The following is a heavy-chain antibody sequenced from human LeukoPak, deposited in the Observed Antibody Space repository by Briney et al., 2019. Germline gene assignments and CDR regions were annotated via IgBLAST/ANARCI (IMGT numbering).Heavy chain of an antibody. V-gene: IGHV4-39*01. CDR1: GGSISSSSYC. CDR3: ARHERYYYYGMDV. Sequence: PSETLSLTCTVSGGSISSSSYCWGWIRQPPGKGLEWIGSIYYSGSTYYNPSLKSRVTISVDTSKNQLSLKLSSVTAADTAVYYCARHERYYYYGMDVWGQGTTVTVSS. J-gene: IGHJ6*02. CDR2: IYYSGST.